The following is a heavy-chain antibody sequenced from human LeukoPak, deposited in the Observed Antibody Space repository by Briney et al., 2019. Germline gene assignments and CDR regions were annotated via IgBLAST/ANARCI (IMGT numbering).Heavy chain of an antibody. CDR1: GFTFSSYW. D-gene: IGHD3-10*01. CDR3: ARGTTMVRGVIGY. J-gene: IGHJ4*02. V-gene: IGHV3-7*03. Sequence: GGSLRLSCAASGFTFSSYWMSWVRQAPGKGLEWVANIRQDGSEKYYVDSVKGRFTISRDNAKNSLYLQMNSLRSEDTAVYYCARGTTMVRGVIGYWGQGTLVTVSS. CDR2: IRQDGSEK.